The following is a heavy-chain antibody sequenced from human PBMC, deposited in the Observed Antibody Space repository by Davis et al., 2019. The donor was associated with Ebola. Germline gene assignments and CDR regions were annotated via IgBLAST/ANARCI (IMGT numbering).Heavy chain of an antibody. CDR2: IHSDGTST. CDR3: AREHPYSSYGMDV. CDR1: GFSFSSTW. J-gene: IGHJ6*04. Sequence: GESLKISCAASGFSFSSTWMHWVRQAPGKGLVWVSRIHSDGTSTIYTDSVKGRFTISRDNAKNTLYLQMNSLRAEDTAVYYCAREHPYSSYGMDVWGKGTTVTVSS. V-gene: IGHV3-74*01. D-gene: IGHD6-13*01.